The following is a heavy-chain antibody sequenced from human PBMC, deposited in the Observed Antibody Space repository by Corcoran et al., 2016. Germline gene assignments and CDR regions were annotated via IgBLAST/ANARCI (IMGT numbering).Heavy chain of an antibody. Sequence: EVQLVESGGGLVKPGGSLRLSCAASGFTFSNAWMSWVRQAPGKGLEWVGRIKSKTDGGTTDYAAPVKGRFTISRDDSKNTLYLQMNSLKTEDTAVDYCTTDSPLRFLVWLLRGSDYWGQGTLVTVSS. D-gene: IGHD3-3*01. CDR1: GFTFSNAW. J-gene: IGHJ4*02. CDR2: IKSKTDGGTT. CDR3: TTDSPLRFLVWLLRGSDY. V-gene: IGHV3-15*01.